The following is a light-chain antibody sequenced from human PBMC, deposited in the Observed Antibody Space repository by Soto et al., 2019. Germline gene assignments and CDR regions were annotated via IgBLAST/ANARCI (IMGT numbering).Light chain of an antibody. V-gene: IGLV2-14*01. CDR1: NSDIGPYNY. CDR2: DVN. CDR3: SSYTSRTTLVI. Sequence: QSALTPPASVSGSPGQSITISCTGTNSDIGPYNYVTWYQQHPGTAPKLIIYDVNNRPSGVSNRFSGSKSGNTASLTISGLQAEDEADYYCSSYTSRTTLVIFGGGTKLTVL. J-gene: IGLJ2*01.